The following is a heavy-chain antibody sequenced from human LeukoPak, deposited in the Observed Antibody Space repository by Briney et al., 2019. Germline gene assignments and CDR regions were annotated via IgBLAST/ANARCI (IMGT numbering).Heavy chain of an antibody. CDR3: AKSKDRTMVRGVLDY. D-gene: IGHD3-10*01. J-gene: IGHJ4*02. V-gene: IGHV3-23*01. Sequence: GGSLRLSCAASGFTFSSYWMSWVRQAPGKGLEWVSAISGSSGSTYYADSVKGRFTISRDNSKNTLYLQMNSLRAEDTAVYYCAKSKDRTMVRGVLDYWGQGTLVTVSS. CDR2: ISGSSGST. CDR1: GFTFSSYW.